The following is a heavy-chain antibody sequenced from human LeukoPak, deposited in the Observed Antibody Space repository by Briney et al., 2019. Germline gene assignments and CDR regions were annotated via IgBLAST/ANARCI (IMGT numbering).Heavy chain of an antibody. J-gene: IGHJ3*02. D-gene: IGHD2-8*01. CDR1: GFTFSTYT. CDR3: ARDMVSRMQDGGIDAFDI. CDR2: ITSSRSSI. Sequence: PGGSLRLSCAASGFTFSTYTMSWVRQAPGKGLEWVSFITSSRSSIYYAESVKGRFTISTDDAKNSLYLQMNSLRAEDTAVYYCARDMVSRMQDGGIDAFDIWGQGTKVTVSS. V-gene: IGHV3-21*01.